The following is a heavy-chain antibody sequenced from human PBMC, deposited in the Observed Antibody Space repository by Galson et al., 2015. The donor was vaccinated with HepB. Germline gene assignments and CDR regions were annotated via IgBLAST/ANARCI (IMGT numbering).Heavy chain of an antibody. J-gene: IGHJ4*02. V-gene: IGHV3-30*18. CDR2: ISYDGRNK. D-gene: IGHD6-19*01. CDR3: AKDPYLYHALAGNMAGFDY. Sequence: SLRLSCAASGFTFSRYAMTWVRQAPGKGLEWVTVISYDGRNKHYADSVKGRFTISRDNSKNMVYLQMNSLRAEDTALYYCAKDPYLYHALAGNMAGFDYWGQGTLVTVSS. CDR1: GFTFSRYA.